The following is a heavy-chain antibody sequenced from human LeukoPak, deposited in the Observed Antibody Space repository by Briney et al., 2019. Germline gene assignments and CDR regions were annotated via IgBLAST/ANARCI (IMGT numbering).Heavy chain of an antibody. Sequence: SETLSLTCGVYGGSFSGYYWSWIRQPPGKVLEWIGEINHSGSTNYNPSLKSRVTISVDTSKNQFSLKLSSVTAADTAVYYCARGVHGWYSRDRGLYFDYWGQGTLVTVSS. CDR2: INHSGST. J-gene: IGHJ4*02. CDR1: GGSFSGYY. CDR3: ARGVHGWYSRDRGLYFDY. V-gene: IGHV4-34*01. D-gene: IGHD6-19*01.